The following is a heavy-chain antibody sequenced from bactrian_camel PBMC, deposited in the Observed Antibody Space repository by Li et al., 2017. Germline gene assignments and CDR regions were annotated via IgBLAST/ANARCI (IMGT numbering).Heavy chain of an antibody. V-gene: IGHV3S25*01. D-gene: IGHD5*01. J-gene: IGHJ4*01. CDR3: AADRSGWVTALTALGSIPAFRH. Sequence: VESGGGSVQAGWSLRLSCETSEYTYSTYWMYWVRQAPGKGLEWVSSIDVVSGPYYADSVKGRFTISRDSGKNTVYLQMNGLKPEDSAMYYCAADRSGWVTALTALGSIPAFRHWGQGTQVTVS. CDR2: IDVVSGP. CDR1: EYTYSTYW.